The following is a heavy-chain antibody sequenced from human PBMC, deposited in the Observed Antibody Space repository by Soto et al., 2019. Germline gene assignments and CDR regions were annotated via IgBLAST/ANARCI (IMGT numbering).Heavy chain of an antibody. CDR3: ARTGDLGYSSSWYRPHYFDY. V-gene: IGHV1-3*01. Sequence: ASVKVSCKASGYTFTSYAMHWVRQAPGQRLEWMGWINAGNGNTKYSQKFQGRVTITRDTSASTAYMELSSLRSEDTAVYYCARTGDLGYSSSWYRPHYFDYWGQGTLVTVSS. CDR2: INAGNGNT. CDR1: GYTFTSYA. D-gene: IGHD6-13*01. J-gene: IGHJ4*02.